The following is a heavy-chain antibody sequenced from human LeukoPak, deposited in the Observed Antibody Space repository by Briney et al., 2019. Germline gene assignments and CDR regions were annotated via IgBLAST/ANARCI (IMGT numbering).Heavy chain of an antibody. V-gene: IGHV1-69*05. J-gene: IGHJ4*02. CDR3: ARGIEMATIHRGDY. CDR2: IIPIFGTA. CDR1: GYTFSSYA. D-gene: IGHD5-24*01. Sequence: SVKVSCKASGYTFSSYAISWVRQAPGQGLEWMGRIIPIFGTANYAQKFQGRVTITTDESTSTAYMELSSLRSEDTAVYYCARGIEMATIHRGDYWGQGTLVTVSS.